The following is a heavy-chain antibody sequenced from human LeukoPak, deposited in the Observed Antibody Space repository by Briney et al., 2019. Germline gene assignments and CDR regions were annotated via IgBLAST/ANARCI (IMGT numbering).Heavy chain of an antibody. Sequence: ASVKVSCKASGYTFTSYDINWVRQATGQGLEWMGWMNPNSGNTGYAQKFQGRVTMTRNTSISTAYMELSSLRSEDTAVYCCARVLRGDYYDSSGYYDWGQGTLVTVSS. V-gene: IGHV1-8*01. J-gene: IGHJ4*02. CDR3: ARVLRGDYYDSSGYYD. D-gene: IGHD3-22*01. CDR2: MNPNSGNT. CDR1: GYTFTSYD.